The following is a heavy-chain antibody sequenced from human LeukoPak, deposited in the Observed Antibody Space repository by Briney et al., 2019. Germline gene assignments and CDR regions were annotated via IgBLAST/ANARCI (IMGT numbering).Heavy chain of an antibody. CDR2: IYYSGST. D-gene: IGHD3-22*01. J-gene: IGHJ4*02. CDR1: GGSISSGDYY. CDR3: ARVLLDDSSGYYAPLFDY. Sequence: SETLSLTRTVSGGSISSGDYYWSWIRQPPGKGLEWIGYIYYSGSTYYNPSLKSRVTISVDTSKNQFSLKLSSVTAADTAVYYCARVLLDDSSGYYAPLFDYWGQGTLVTVSS. V-gene: IGHV4-30-4*01.